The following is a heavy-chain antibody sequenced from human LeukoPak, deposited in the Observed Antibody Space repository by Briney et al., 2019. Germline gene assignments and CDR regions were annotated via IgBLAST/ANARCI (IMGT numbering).Heavy chain of an antibody. D-gene: IGHD3-10*01. J-gene: IGHJ4*02. CDR2: ISPSGSTV. CDR3: ARLSDFSGSDYVDY. Sequence: GGSLRLSCAASGFTFSSYGMHWVRQAPGKGLEWVSYISPSGSTVYFAASVEGRFTMSRDNAKNSLYLHMNSLRAEDTAVYYCARLSDFSGSDYVDYWGQGTLVTVSS. V-gene: IGHV3-48*04. CDR1: GFTFSSYG.